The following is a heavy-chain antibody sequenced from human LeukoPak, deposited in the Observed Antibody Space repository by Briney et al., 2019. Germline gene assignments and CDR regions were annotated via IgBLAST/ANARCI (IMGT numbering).Heavy chain of an antibody. V-gene: IGHV3-33*01. J-gene: IGHJ3*02. CDR3: AILHVDTAMVRVDAFDI. CDR1: GFTFSSYG. Sequence: GGSLRLSCAASGFTFSSYGMHWVRQAPGKGLEWVAVIWYDGSNKYYADSVKGRFTISRDNSKNTLYLQMNSLRAEDTAVYYCAILHVDTAMVRVDAFDIWGQGTMVTVSS. CDR2: IWYDGSNK. D-gene: IGHD5-18*01.